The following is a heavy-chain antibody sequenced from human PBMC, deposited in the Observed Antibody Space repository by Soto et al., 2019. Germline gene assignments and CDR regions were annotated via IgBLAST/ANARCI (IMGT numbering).Heavy chain of an antibody. Sequence: QVQLVQSGAEVKKPGASVKVSCKASGYTFTGYYMHWVRQAPGQGLEWMGWINPNSGGTNYAQKVQGRVTMTRDTSISTAYMELSRLRSDDTAVYYCARGMGRIAAAGTRALFDYWGQGTLVTVSS. V-gene: IGHV1-2*02. J-gene: IGHJ4*02. CDR1: GYTFTGYY. CDR2: INPNSGGT. D-gene: IGHD6-13*01. CDR3: ARGMGRIAAAGTRALFDY.